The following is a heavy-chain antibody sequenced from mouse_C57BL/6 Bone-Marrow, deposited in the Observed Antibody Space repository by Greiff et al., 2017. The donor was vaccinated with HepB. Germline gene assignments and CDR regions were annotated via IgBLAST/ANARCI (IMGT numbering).Heavy chain of an antibody. CDR1: GYSITSGYY. Sequence: EVKLQESGPGLVKPSQSLSLTCSVTGYSITSGYYWNWIRQFPGNKLEWMGYISYDGSNNYNPSLKNRISITRDTSKNQFFLKLNSVTTEDTATYYCARESDGYYAGFAYWGQGTLVTVSA. V-gene: IGHV3-6*01. D-gene: IGHD2-3*01. CDR2: ISYDGSN. CDR3: ARESDGYYAGFAY. J-gene: IGHJ3*01.